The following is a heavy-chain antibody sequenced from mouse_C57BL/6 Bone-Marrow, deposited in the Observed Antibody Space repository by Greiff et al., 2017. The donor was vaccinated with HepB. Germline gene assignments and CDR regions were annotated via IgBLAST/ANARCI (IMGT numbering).Heavy chain of an antibody. D-gene: IGHD2-5*01. J-gene: IGHJ1*03. CDR2: INPNYGTT. Sequence: VQLQQPGPELVKPGASVKISCKASGYSFTDYNMNWVKQSNGKSLEWIGVINPNYGTTSYNQKFKGKATLTVDQSSSTAYMQLNSLTSEDSAVYDCARRICYSNYVCYFDVWGTGTTVTVSS. CDR3: ARRICYSNYVCYFDV. V-gene: IGHV1-39*01. CDR1: GYSFTDYN.